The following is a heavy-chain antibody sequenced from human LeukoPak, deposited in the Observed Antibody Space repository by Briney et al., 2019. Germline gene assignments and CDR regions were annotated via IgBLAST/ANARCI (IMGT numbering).Heavy chain of an antibody. D-gene: IGHD3-22*01. CDR2: IYYSGST. CDR3: AREDDSSGYFDY. Sequence: SETLSLXCTVSGGSISSGDYHWSWIRQPPGKGLEWIGYIYYSGSTYYNPSLKSRVTILVDTSKNQFSLKLSSVTAADTAVYYCAREDDSSGYFDYWGQGTLVTVSS. V-gene: IGHV4-30-4*08. CDR1: GGSISSGDYH. J-gene: IGHJ4*02.